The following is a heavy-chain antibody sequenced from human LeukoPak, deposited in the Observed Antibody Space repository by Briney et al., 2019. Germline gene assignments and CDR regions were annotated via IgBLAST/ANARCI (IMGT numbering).Heavy chain of an antibody. Sequence: EPSETLSLTCTVSVRSTLSYYWGWSRQPPRKGLEWIGYIYYSGSTNYNPPLKSRVTISVDTSKNQFSLKLSSVTAADTAVYNCARLEVVPAASNNWFDPWGQGTLVTVSS. CDR1: VRSTLSYY. D-gene: IGHD2-2*01. CDR3: ARLEVVPAASNNWFDP. J-gene: IGHJ5*02. V-gene: IGHV4-59*08. CDR2: IYYSGST.